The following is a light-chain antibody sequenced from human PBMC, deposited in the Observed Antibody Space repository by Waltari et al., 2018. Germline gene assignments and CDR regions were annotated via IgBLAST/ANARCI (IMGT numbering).Light chain of an antibody. V-gene: IGLV2-14*01. CDR3: VSFTTANTWV. J-gene: IGLJ3*02. CDR2: DVS. CDR1: SSDGGGYNY. Sequence: QSALTQPASVSGSPGQSITISCTGTSSDGGGYNYVSWSQQHPGKAPKRLIYDVSKRPSGIPDRFSGSKSGHTASLTISGLQAEDEADYYCVSFTTANTWVFGGGTKVTVL.